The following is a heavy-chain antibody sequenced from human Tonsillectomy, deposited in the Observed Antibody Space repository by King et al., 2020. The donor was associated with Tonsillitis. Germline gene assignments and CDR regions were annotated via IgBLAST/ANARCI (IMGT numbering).Heavy chain of an antibody. Sequence: QLVQSGAEVKKPGSSVKVSCKASGGSFSSYAISWVRQAPGQGLEWMGGIIPPFGTANYARKFQGRVTITADEATCPAYMELSSLRSEDTAVYYCARAHSSGYWAYNYYMDVWGKGTTVTVSS. V-gene: IGHV1-69*12. J-gene: IGHJ6*03. CDR3: ARAHSSGYWAYNYYMDV. CDR2: IIPPFGTA. CDR1: GGSFSSYA. D-gene: IGHD3-22*01.